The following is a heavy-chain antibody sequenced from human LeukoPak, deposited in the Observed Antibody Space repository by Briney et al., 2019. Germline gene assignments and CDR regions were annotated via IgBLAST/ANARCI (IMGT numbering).Heavy chain of an antibody. D-gene: IGHD6-19*01. CDR2: IYYSGST. V-gene: IGHV4-59*12. CDR1: GGSISSYY. CDR3: ARGYGSGWYTFDY. Sequence: SETLSLTCTVSGGSISSYYWSWIRQPPGKGLEWIGYIYYSGSTNYNPSLKSRVTISVDTSKNQFSLKLSSVTAADTAVYYCARGYGSGWYTFDYWGQGTLVTVSS. J-gene: IGHJ4*02.